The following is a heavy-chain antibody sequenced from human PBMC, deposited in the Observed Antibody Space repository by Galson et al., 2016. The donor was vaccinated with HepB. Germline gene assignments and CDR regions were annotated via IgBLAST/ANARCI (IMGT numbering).Heavy chain of an antibody. J-gene: IGHJ4*02. Sequence: PALVKPTQTLTLTCTLSGVSLNNNAMAVGWIRQPPGKALEWLALVYSNDDKRYSPSLRSRLTIHRDTSKNQVVLTMTNLDPLDTATYFCAHSKRLGVFTLFDSWGQGTLVTVSS. CDR2: VYSNDDK. CDR3: AHSKRLGVFTLFDS. V-gene: IGHV2-5*01. CDR1: GVSLNNNAMA. D-gene: IGHD1-1*01.